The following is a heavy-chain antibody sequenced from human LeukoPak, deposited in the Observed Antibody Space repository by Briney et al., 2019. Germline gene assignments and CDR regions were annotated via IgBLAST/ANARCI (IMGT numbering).Heavy chain of an antibody. Sequence: SETLSLTCTVSGGSISSYYWSWIRQPPGKGLEWFGYIYYSGSTNYNPSLKSRVTISVDTSKNQFSLKLSSVTAADTAVYYCARDPGYSGIDYWGQGTLVTVSS. J-gene: IGHJ4*02. CDR3: ARDPGYSGIDY. CDR2: IYYSGST. D-gene: IGHD5-12*01. V-gene: IGHV4-59*01. CDR1: GGSISSYY.